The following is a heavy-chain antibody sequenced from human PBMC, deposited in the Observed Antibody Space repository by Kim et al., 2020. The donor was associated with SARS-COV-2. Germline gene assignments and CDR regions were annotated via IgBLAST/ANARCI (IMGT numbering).Heavy chain of an antibody. J-gene: IGHJ4*02. Sequence: PSPKSRVTHSVDTTKNQFSLKLGAVTAADTAVYYCARGRRSITMVRGHIDYWGQGTLVTVSS. CDR3: ARGRRSITMVRGHIDY. V-gene: IGHV4-34*01. D-gene: IGHD3-10*01.